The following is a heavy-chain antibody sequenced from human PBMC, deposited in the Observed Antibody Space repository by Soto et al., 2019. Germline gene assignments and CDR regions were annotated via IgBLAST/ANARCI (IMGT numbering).Heavy chain of an antibody. CDR1: GGSISSSSYY. V-gene: IGHV4-39*01. CDR2: IYYSGST. Sequence: SETLSLTCTGSGGSISSSSYYWGWIRQPPGKGLEWIGSIYYSGSTYYNPSLKSRVTISVDTSKNQFSLKLSSVTAADTAVYYCARPVLHVGYSGYETRYYYYGMDVWGQGTTVTVS. D-gene: IGHD5-12*01. J-gene: IGHJ6*02. CDR3: ARPVLHVGYSGYETRYYYYGMDV.